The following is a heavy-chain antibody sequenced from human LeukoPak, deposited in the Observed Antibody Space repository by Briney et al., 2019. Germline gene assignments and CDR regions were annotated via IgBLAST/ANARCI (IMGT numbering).Heavy chain of an antibody. V-gene: IGHV4-30-4*01. CDR3: ARDDGGYARFDS. Sequence: SETLSLTCTVSGGSISSGNYYWSWIRQPPGKGLEWIGYIYHSGSSYYNPSLKSRVTISVDTSKNQFSLTLSSVTAADTAVYYCARDDGGYARFDSWGQGTLVTVSS. CDR1: GGSISSGNYY. D-gene: IGHD5-12*01. CDR2: IYHSGSS. J-gene: IGHJ4*02.